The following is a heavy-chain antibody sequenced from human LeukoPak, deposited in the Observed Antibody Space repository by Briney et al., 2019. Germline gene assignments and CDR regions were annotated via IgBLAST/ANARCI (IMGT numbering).Heavy chain of an antibody. V-gene: IGHV4-61*02. CDR1: GDSVNGGTFY. Sequence: PSETLSLTCTVSGDSVNGGTFYWSWIRQPAGKGLEWVGRIFTGGSTNYNPSLKIRVTISLDTSRNHLSLKLSSVTAADTSCYYWASGTRSGVVNGALWFDPWGQGTLVTVSS. CDR3: ASGTRSGVVNGALWFDP. D-gene: IGHD3-3*01. J-gene: IGHJ5*02. CDR2: IFTGGST.